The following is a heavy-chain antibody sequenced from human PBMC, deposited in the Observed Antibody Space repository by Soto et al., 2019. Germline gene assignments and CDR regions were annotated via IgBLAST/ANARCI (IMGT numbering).Heavy chain of an antibody. CDR1: GYSFTSHW. V-gene: IGHV5-51*01. J-gene: IGHJ6*02. Sequence: GEALKSSCKGSGYSFTSHWIGWVRQMPGKGLEWMGIIYPGDSETRYSPSFQGQVTISADKSLSTAYLQWSSLKASDTAMYYCGRHRYSGSYYYVMDVWGQGTTVTVSS. CDR3: GRHRYSGSYYYVMDV. D-gene: IGHD1-26*01. CDR2: IYPGDSET.